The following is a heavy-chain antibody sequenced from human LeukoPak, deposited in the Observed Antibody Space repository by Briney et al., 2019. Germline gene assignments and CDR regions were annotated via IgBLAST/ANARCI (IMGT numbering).Heavy chain of an antibody. J-gene: IGHJ5*02. CDR3: ARGVCSSTSCYGGHWFDP. CDR1: GGSISSSSYY. V-gene: IGHV4-39*07. Sequence: SETLSLTCTVSGGSISSSSYYWGWIRQPPGKGLEWIGSIYYSGSTYYNPSLKSRVTISVDTSKNQFSLKLSSVTAADTAVYYCARGVCSSTSCYGGHWFDPWGQGTLVTVSS. D-gene: IGHD2-2*01. CDR2: IYYSGST.